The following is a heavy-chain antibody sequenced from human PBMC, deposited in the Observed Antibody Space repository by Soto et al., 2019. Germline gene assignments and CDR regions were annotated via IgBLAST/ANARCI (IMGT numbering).Heavy chain of an antibody. D-gene: IGHD4-4*01. CDR2: IYYSGST. J-gene: IGHJ4*02. CDR3: ARATTVTTYYFDY. V-gene: IGHV4-59*01. Sequence: KPSETLSLTCTVSGGSISSYYWSWIRQPPGKGLEWIGYIYYSGSTNYNPSLKSRVTISVDTSKNQFSLKLSSVTAADTAVYYCARATTVTTYYFDYWGQGTLVTVSS. CDR1: GGSISSYY.